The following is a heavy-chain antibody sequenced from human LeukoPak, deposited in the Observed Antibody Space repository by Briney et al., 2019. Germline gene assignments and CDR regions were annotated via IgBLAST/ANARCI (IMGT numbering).Heavy chain of an antibody. Sequence: EGSLRLSCAASGFTFSNYAMTWVRQAPGKGLEWVSQISGSGGSTYYADSVRGRFTISRDNSKNTLYLQMSSLRAEDTAVYYCARGQYGSGTLGHWGQGTLVTVSS. V-gene: IGHV3-23*01. CDR1: GFTFSNYA. CDR2: ISGSGGST. J-gene: IGHJ4*02. D-gene: IGHD3-10*01. CDR3: ARGQYGSGTLGH.